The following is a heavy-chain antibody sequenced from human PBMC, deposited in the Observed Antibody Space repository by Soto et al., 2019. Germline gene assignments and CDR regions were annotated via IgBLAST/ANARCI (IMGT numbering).Heavy chain of an antibody. J-gene: IGHJ6*02. CDR3: ARILGIAAAGTDYYYYGMDV. CDR1: GYTFTSYG. Sequence: ASVKVSCKASGYTFTSYGISWVRQAPGQGLEWMGWISAYNGNTNYAQKLQGRVTMTTDTSTSTAYMELRSLRSDDTAVYYCARILGIAAAGTDYYYYGMDVWGQGTTVTVSS. D-gene: IGHD6-13*01. V-gene: IGHV1-18*01. CDR2: ISAYNGNT.